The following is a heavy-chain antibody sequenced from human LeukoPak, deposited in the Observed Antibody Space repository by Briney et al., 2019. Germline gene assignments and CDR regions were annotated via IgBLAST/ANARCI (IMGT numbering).Heavy chain of an antibody. J-gene: IGHJ4*01. CDR2: VSAGGIT. V-gene: IGHV3-23*01. CDR1: GFTFDNYA. CDR3: AKRLYLEELPSSFFDH. D-gene: IGHD1/OR15-1a*01. Sequence: PGGSPSLSCAASGFTFDNYAMSWVRQVPGKGLEWVSAVSAGGITHYADSVRGRFTVSRDNSRNTLYLEMDNLRVEDTAVYYCAKRLYLEELPSSFFDHWGEESSATVSS.